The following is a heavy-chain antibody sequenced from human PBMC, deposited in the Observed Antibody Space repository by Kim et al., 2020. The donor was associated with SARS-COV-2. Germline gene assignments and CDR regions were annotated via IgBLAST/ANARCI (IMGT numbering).Heavy chain of an antibody. CDR3: ARDQQQLAPFDY. Sequence: GGSLRLSCAASGFTFSSYGMHWVRQAPGKGLEWVAVIWYDGSNKYYADSVKGRFTISRDNSKNTLYLQMNSLRAEDTAVYYCARDQQQLAPFDYWGQGTLVTVSS. V-gene: IGHV3-33*01. CDR1: GFTFSSYG. CDR2: IWYDGSNK. J-gene: IGHJ4*02. D-gene: IGHD6-13*01.